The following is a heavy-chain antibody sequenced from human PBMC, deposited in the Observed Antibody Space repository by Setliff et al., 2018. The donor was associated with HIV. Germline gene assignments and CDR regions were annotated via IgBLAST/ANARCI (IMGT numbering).Heavy chain of an antibody. CDR2: ISPEGNKK. J-gene: IGHJ5*02. Sequence: GESLKISCAASGFTFSDFWMYWVRQAPGKGLEWVANISPEGNKKYYVGSVKGRFTSSRDNAKGSLFLQMSGLRPEDTAVYYCARVLLRTNPLYGVASNWFDPWGQGTLVTVSS. CDR3: ARVLLRTNPLYGVASNWFDP. D-gene: IGHD2-8*01. CDR1: GFTFSDFW. V-gene: IGHV3-7*03.